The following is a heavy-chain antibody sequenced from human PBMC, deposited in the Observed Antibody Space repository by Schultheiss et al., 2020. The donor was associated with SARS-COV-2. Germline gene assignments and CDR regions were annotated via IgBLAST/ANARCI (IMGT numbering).Heavy chain of an antibody. V-gene: IGHV1-18*04. D-gene: IGHD3-10*01. CDR2: ISAYNGNT. CDR1: GYTFTSYG. Sequence: ASVKVSCKASGYTFTSYGISWVRQAPGQGLEWMGWISAYNGNTNYAQKLQGRVTMTTDTSTSTAYMELRSLRSDDTAVYYCARAIWFGEFGYYYYGMDVWGQGTTVTVSS. J-gene: IGHJ6*02. CDR3: ARAIWFGEFGYYYYGMDV.